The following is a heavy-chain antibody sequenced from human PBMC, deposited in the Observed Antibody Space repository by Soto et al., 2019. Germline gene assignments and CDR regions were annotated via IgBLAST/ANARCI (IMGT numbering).Heavy chain of an antibody. CDR2: IYPGDSNA. V-gene: IGHV5-51*01. D-gene: IGHD3-22*01. Sequence: PGESLKISCKGSGYSFTSYWVGWVRQMPGRGLEWMGSIYPGDSNARYSPPFQGQVTISADKSISTAYLQWSSLKASDTAIYYCARRSYYYDRSGYYYWFDPWGQGTLVTVSS. CDR3: ARRSYYYDRSGYYYWFDP. J-gene: IGHJ5*01. CDR1: GYSFTSYW.